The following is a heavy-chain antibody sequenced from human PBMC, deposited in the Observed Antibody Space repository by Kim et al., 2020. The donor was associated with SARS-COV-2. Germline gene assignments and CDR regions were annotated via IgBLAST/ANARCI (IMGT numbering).Heavy chain of an antibody. Sequence: ANSVKGRVTIARDNSMNTLYLQMNSLRAEDTAVYYCARDGRSSGWSYFDYWGQGTLVTVSS. V-gene: IGHV3-33*01. J-gene: IGHJ4*02. CDR3: ARDGRSSGWSYFDY. D-gene: IGHD6-19*01.